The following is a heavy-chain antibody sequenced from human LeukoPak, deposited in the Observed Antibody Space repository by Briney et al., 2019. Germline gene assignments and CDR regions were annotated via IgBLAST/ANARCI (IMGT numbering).Heavy chain of an antibody. CDR2: IFPDDFDT. J-gene: IGHJ4*02. V-gene: IGHV5-51*01. D-gene: IGHD3-22*01. CDR3: ARRPANYYDTSGYAVLDY. Sequence: GESLKISCKGSGYSFSSYWIAWVRQMPGRGLEWMGIIFPDDFDTRYSPSFQGQVTISVDKSIGTAYLQWSSLKASDTAMYYCARRPANYYDTSGYAVLDYWGQGTLVTVSS. CDR1: GYSFSSYW.